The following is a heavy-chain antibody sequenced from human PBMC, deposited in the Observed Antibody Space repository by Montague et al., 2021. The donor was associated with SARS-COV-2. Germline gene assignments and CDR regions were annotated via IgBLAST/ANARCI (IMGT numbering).Heavy chain of an antibody. V-gene: IGHV4-38-2*02. CDR1: GYSINSNYY. J-gene: IGHJ4*02. Sequence: SETLSLTRTVSGYSINSNYYWGWIRQPPGKELEWIGCSYHSGTTHYHPSLKSRVTISLDTSNNHFSLKVTSVTAADTAVYYCARAPYYGPGKPYQFDYWGRGTLVTVSS. CDR2: SYHSGTT. D-gene: IGHD3-10*01. CDR3: ARAPYYGPGKPYQFDY.